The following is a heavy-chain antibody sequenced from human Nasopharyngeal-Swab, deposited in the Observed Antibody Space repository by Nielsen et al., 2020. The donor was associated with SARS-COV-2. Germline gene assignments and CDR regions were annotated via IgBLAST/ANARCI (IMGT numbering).Heavy chain of an antibody. D-gene: IGHD5-24*01. V-gene: IGHV3-21*01. CDR3: ARTDGYTLNNAFDI. Sequence: GESLKISCAASGFTFSSYSMNWVRQAPGKGLEWVSSISSSSSYIYYEDSVKGRFTISRDNAKNSLYLQMNSLRAEDTAVYYCARTDGYTLNNAFDIWGQGTMVTVSS. CDR2: ISSSSSYI. J-gene: IGHJ3*02. CDR1: GFTFSSYS.